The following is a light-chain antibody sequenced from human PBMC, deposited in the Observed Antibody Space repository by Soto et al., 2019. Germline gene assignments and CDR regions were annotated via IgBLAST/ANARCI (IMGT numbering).Light chain of an antibody. V-gene: IGKV1-33*01. CDR2: DAF. Sequence: DIQMTQSPSSLSGSVGDRVTITYQANQDISNYLNWYQQKPGKAPRLLIFDAFSLETGVPSRFSGSGSGTDFTFTISSLQPEDIATYYCQQYENRPITFGQGTRLEIK. J-gene: IGKJ5*01. CDR3: QQYENRPIT. CDR1: QDISNY.